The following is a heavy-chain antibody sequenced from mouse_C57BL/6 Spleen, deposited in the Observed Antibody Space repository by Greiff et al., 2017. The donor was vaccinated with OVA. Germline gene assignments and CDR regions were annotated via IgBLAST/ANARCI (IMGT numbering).Heavy chain of an antibody. CDR3: ARISNPWYFDV. Sequence: EVKVVESEGGLVQPGSSMKLSCTASGFTFSDSYMAWVRQVPEKGLEWVANINYDGSSTYYLDSLKSRFIISRDNAKNILYLQMSSLKSEDTATYYSARISNPWYFDVWGTGTTVTVSS. D-gene: IGHD2-5*01. CDR2: INYDGSST. J-gene: IGHJ1*03. V-gene: IGHV5-16*01. CDR1: GFTFSDSY.